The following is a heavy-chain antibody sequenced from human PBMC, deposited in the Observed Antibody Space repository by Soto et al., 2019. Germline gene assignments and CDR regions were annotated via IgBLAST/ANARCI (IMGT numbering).Heavy chain of an antibody. CDR2: ISYDGSNK. Sequence: QVQLVESGGGVVQPGGSLRLSCAASGFTFSSYGMHWVRQAPGKGLAWVAVISYDGSNKYYADSVKGRFTISRDNSKNTLYLQMNSLRAEDTAVYYCAKDGGGYDRLYGMDVWGQGTTVTVSS. CDR3: AKDGGGYDRLYGMDV. V-gene: IGHV3-30*18. D-gene: IGHD5-12*01. CDR1: GFTFSSYG. J-gene: IGHJ6*02.